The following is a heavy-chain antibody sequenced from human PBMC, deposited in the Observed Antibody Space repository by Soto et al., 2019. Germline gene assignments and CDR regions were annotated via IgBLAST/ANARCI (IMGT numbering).Heavy chain of an antibody. D-gene: IGHD6-13*01. J-gene: IGHJ4*02. CDR3: AKGPDYSVSPVYFDY. Sequence: QRLSCAASGFTFSSYWMHWVRQAPGKGLVWVSRINSDGSSTSYADSAQSRLTISRDNSNNTLYLQMNSLRAEDTAVYYCAKGPDYSVSPVYFDYWGRGTLVTVSS. CDR2: INSDGSST. CDR1: GFTFSSYW. V-gene: IGHV3-74*01.